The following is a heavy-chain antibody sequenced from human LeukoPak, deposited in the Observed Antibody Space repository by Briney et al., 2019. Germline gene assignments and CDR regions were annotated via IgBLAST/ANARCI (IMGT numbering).Heavy chain of an antibody. Sequence: SETLSLTCTVSGGSISSSSYYWGWIRQPPRKGLEWIGSIYYSGSTYYNPPLKSRVTVSVDTSKNQFSLKLSSVTASDTAVYYCARQGWFGELLSPLDYWGQGTLVTVSS. CDR1: GGSISSSSYY. J-gene: IGHJ4*02. D-gene: IGHD3-10*01. CDR3: ARQGWFGELLSPLDY. V-gene: IGHV4-39*01. CDR2: IYYSGST.